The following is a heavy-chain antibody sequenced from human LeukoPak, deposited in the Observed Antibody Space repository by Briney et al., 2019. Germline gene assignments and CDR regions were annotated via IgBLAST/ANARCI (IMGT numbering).Heavy chain of an antibody. J-gene: IGHJ6*03. Sequence: SETLSLTCAVYGGSFSGYYWSWIRQPPGKGLEWIGEINHSGSTNYNPSLKSRVTISVDTSKNQFSLKLGSVTAADTAVYYCARVSSGYYYYYYYYMDVWGKGTTVTVSS. CDR3: ARVSSGYYYYYYYYMDV. D-gene: IGHD3-22*01. CDR2: INHSGST. CDR1: GGSFSGYY. V-gene: IGHV4-34*01.